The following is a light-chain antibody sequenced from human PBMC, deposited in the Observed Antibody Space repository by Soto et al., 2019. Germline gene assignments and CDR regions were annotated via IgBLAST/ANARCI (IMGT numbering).Light chain of an antibody. J-gene: IGLJ2*01. CDR2: GSS. V-gene: IGLV1-40*01. Sequence: QSVLTQPPSVSGAPGQRVTISCTGSSSNIGAGHVVHWYQQFPGRAPNLLIYGSSNRPSGVPDRFSGSKSGTSASLAITGHQAEHEADYYCQSYDNTLSASVFGGGTKLTVL. CDR3: QSYDNTLSASV. CDR1: SSNIGAGHV.